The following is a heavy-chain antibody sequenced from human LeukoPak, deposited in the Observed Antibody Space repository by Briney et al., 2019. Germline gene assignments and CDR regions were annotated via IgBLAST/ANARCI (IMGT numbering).Heavy chain of an antibody. D-gene: IGHD3-16*01. Sequence: ASVKVSCKASGYTFTSYGISWVRQAPGQGLEWMGWISAYNGDTNYAQKLQGRVTMTTDTSTSTAYMELRSLRSDDTAVYYCARQNYDYVWGSPDYWGQGTLVTVSS. V-gene: IGHV1-18*01. CDR3: ARQNYDYVWGSPDY. CDR2: ISAYNGDT. CDR1: GYTFTSYG. J-gene: IGHJ4*02.